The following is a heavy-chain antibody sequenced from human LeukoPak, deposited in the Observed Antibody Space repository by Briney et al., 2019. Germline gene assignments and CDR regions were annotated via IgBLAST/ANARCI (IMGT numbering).Heavy chain of an antibody. CDR2: ISSSGSDI. CDR1: GFFFTTYS. CDR3: ARGYSDYIWGSYYFDP. D-gene: IGHD3-16*01. Sequence: GGSLRLSCAASGFFFTTYSMNWVCQAPGKGLEWVSSISSSGSDIYHADSLKGRFTISRDNAKNSLYLQMNSLRAEDTAVYFCARGYSDYIWGSYYFDPWGQGALVTVSS. J-gene: IGHJ4*02. V-gene: IGHV3-21*01.